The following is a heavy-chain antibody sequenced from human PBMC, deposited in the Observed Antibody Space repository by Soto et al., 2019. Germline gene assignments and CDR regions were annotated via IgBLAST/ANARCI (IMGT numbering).Heavy chain of an antibody. J-gene: IGHJ6*03. CDR2: INSDGSVS. V-gene: IGHV3-74*02. Sequence: EVQLVESGGGLVQPGGSLRLSCAASGFTFSNYWMYWVRQAQGKGLEWVSRINSDGSVSSYADSVKGRLTSSRDNVKNSLYLQRDSLRAEDTAVDYCARGDCVGGTCYSLAGSFYYYMDVWGKGTTVTVFS. CDR1: GFTFSNYW. D-gene: IGHD2-15*01. CDR3: ARGDCVGGTCYSLAGSFYYYMDV.